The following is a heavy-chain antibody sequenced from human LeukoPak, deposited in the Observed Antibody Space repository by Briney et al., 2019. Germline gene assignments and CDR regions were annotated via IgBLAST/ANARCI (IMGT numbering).Heavy chain of an antibody. V-gene: IGHV1-69*02. J-gene: IGHJ4*02. CDR1: GGTFSSYT. CDR3: ARAGGRDGFWGGYLDY. CDR2: IIPILGIA. Sequence: GASVKVSCKASGGTFSSYTISWVRQAPGQGLEWMGRIIPILGIANYAQKFQGRVTITADKSTSTAYMEQSSLRSEDTAVYYCARAGGRDGFWGGYLDYWGQGTLVTVSS. D-gene: IGHD3-3*01.